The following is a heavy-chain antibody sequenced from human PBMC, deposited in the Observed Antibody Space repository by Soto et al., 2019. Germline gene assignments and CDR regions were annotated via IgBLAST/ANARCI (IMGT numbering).Heavy chain of an antibody. D-gene: IGHD6-13*01. J-gene: IGHJ5*02. V-gene: IGHV4-31*03. CDR2: IYYSGRT. Sequence: QVQLQESGPGLVKPSQTLSLTCTVSGGSISSGGYYWSWIRQHPGKGLEWIGNIYYSGRTYYNPSLKSRVTRSVDTSKNQFSLKVSSVTGADTAVYYCARVFSDSSSFFDPWGQGTLVTVSS. CDR3: ARVFSDSSSFFDP. CDR1: GGSISSGGYY.